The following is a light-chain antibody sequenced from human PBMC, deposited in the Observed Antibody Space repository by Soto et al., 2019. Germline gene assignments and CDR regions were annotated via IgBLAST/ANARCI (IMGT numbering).Light chain of an antibody. CDR3: YSYAGSRSV. V-gene: IGLV2-23*02. Sequence: QSVLTQPASVSGSPGQSITISCTGTSSDVGSYNLVSWYQQHPGKAPKVMIYEVSKRPSGVSNRFSGSKSGNTASLTISGLQAEDEADYYCYSYAGSRSVFGTGTKLTVL. CDR1: SSDVGSYNL. J-gene: IGLJ1*01. CDR2: EVS.